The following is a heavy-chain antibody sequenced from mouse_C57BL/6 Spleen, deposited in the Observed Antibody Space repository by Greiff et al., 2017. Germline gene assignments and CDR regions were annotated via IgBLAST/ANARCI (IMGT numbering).Heavy chain of an antibody. CDR3: ARWGAYDDYFDY. V-gene: IGHV1-59*01. J-gene: IGHJ2*01. Sequence: QVQLKQSGAELVRPGTSVKLSCKASGYTFTSYWMHWVKQRPGQGLEWIGVIDPTDSYTNYNQKFKGKATLTVDPSSSTAYMQLSSLTSEDSAVYYYARWGAYDDYFDYWGQGTTLTVSS. CDR2: IDPTDSYT. CDR1: GYTFTSYW. D-gene: IGHD2-12*01.